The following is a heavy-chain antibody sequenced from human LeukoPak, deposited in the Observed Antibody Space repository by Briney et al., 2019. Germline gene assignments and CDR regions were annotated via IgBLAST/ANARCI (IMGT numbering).Heavy chain of an antibody. CDR1: GGTFTSYA. CDR3: ARSYYYGSGRNLDY. Sequence: ASVKVSCKASGGTFTSYAISWVRQAPGQGLEWMGGIIPIFGTANYAQKFQGRVTITADESTSTAYMELSSLRSEDTAVYYCARSYYYGSGRNLDYWGQGTLVTVSS. CDR2: IIPIFGTA. D-gene: IGHD3-10*01. V-gene: IGHV1-69*13. J-gene: IGHJ4*02.